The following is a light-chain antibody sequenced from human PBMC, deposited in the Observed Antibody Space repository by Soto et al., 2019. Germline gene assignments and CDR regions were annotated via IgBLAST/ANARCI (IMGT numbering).Light chain of an antibody. Sequence: DVVLTQSPLSLPVTLGQPASISCKSSQTLVYKSGDTFLNWLHQRPGQSPRRLISKVSIRDSGVPDRFSGSGSGAEFTLKISRVEAEDVRVYYCMPGTPWPYTFGQGTKLEIK. CDR1: QTLVYKSGDTF. V-gene: IGKV2-30*01. CDR3: MPGTPWPYT. J-gene: IGKJ2*01. CDR2: KVS.